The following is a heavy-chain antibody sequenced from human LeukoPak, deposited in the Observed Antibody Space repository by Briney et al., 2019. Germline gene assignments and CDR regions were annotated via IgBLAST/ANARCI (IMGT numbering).Heavy chain of an antibody. Sequence: SVKVSCKASGGTFGSYAISWVRQAPGQGLEWMGRIIPIFGIANYAQKFQGRVTITADKSTSTAYMELSSPRSEDTAVYYCATYSGSYWGGNWFDPWGQGTLVTVSS. CDR3: ATYSGSYWGGNWFDP. D-gene: IGHD1-26*01. CDR1: GGTFGSYA. CDR2: IIPIFGIA. V-gene: IGHV1-69*04. J-gene: IGHJ5*02.